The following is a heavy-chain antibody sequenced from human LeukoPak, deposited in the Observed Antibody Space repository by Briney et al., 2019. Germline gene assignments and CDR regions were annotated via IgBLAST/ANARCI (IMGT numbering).Heavy chain of an antibody. CDR1: GFTFSNFA. CDR2: ITWTSNYI. J-gene: IGHJ4*02. V-gene: IGHV3-21*01. Sequence: PGGSLRLSCVTSGFTFSNFAMTWVRQAPGKGLEWVSSITWTSNYIYYADSVKGRFTVSRDNAKNSLFLQMDSLRAEDTAVYYCAQKARASGMMIFGGQGTLVTVSS. D-gene: IGHD3/OR15-3a*01. CDR3: AQKARASGMMIF.